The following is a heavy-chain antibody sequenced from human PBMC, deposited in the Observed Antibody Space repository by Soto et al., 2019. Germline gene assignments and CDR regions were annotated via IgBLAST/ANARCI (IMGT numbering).Heavy chain of an antibody. Sequence: EVQLLESGGGLVQPGGSLRLSCAASGFTFSSYAMSWVRQAPGKGLEWVSAISGSGGSTYYADSVKGRFTISRDNSKNTLYLQMNSLRAEDTAVYYCAKMGETYYYDSSGYRHMRLFDYWGQGTLVTVSS. CDR2: ISGSGGST. D-gene: IGHD3-22*01. J-gene: IGHJ4*02. CDR3: AKMGETYYYDSSGYRHMRLFDY. CDR1: GFTFSSYA. V-gene: IGHV3-23*01.